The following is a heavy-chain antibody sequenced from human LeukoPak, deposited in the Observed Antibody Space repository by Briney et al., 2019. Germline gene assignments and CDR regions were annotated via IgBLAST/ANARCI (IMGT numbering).Heavy chain of an antibody. Sequence: SETLSLTCTVSGYSISSGYYWGWIRPPPGKGLEWIGSIYHSGSTYYNPSLKSRVTISVDTSKNQFSLKLSSVTAADTAVYYCARGQKHIVVVPAATYRSYYYYMDVWGKGTTVTVSS. CDR2: IYHSGST. V-gene: IGHV4-38-2*02. CDR3: ARGQKHIVVVPAATYRSYYYYMDV. D-gene: IGHD2-2*01. CDR1: GYSISSGYY. J-gene: IGHJ6*03.